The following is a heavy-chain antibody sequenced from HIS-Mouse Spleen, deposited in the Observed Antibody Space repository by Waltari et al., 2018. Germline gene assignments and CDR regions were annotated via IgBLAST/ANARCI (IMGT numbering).Heavy chain of an antibody. Sequence: QLQLQEPGPGLVKPSETLSLTCTVSGGSISSSSYYWGWIRQPPGKGLEWIGSIYYSGSTYYNPSLKSRVTISVDTSKNQFSLKLSSVTAADTAVYYCAREIPYSSSWYDWYFDLWGRVTLVTVSS. V-gene: IGHV4-39*07. CDR2: IYYSGST. D-gene: IGHD6-13*01. CDR3: AREIPYSSSWYDWYFDL. CDR1: GGSISSSSYY. J-gene: IGHJ2*01.